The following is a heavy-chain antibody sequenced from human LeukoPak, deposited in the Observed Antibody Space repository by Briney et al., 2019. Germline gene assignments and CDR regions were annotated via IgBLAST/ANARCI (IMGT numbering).Heavy chain of an antibody. V-gene: IGHV3-7*01. Sequence: GGSLRLSCAAPGFTFSSYWMSWVRQAPGKGLEWVANIKQDGSEKYYVDSVKGRFTISRNNTKNSLYLQKNSLRAEDTAVYYCARGLYSSSWSVDYWVQGTLVTVSS. J-gene: IGHJ4*02. CDR2: IKQDGSEK. CDR1: GFTFSSYW. D-gene: IGHD6-13*01. CDR3: ARGLYSSSWSVDY.